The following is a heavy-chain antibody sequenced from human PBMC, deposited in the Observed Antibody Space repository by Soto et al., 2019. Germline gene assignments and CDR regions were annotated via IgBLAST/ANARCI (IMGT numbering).Heavy chain of an antibody. CDR2: INVGNGYT. J-gene: IGHJ6*03. CDR3: ARIMAAAVTPHSNNYREV. D-gene: IGHD6-13*01. Sequence: GASVKVSCKASGYTFTTSALHWVRQAPGQRLEWMGWINVGNGYTKYSEKFQGRVTMTRDTSASTAYMELSRLRSEDTAVYYCARIMAAAVTPHSNNYREVWGKGTTVTVS. V-gene: IGHV1-3*01. CDR1: GYTFTTSA.